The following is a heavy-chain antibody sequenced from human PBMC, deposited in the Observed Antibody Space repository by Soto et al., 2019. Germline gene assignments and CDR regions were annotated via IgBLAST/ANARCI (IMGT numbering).Heavy chain of an antibody. J-gene: IGHJ4*02. CDR3: ARLQIEVAGSN. V-gene: IGHV1-2*02. D-gene: IGHD6-19*01. CDR2: INANSGGT. Sequence: QVQLVQSGAEVKKPGASVKVSCKASGYTFSDYYMHWVRQAPGQGLEWMGWINANSGGTTYAQKFQGRVTMTRDTSTSTAYMELSRLSSDDTAIYYCARLQIEVAGSNWGQGTLVPVSS. CDR1: GYTFSDYY.